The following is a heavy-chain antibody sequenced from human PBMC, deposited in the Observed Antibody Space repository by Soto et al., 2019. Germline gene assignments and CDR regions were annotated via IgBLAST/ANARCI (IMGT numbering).Heavy chain of an antibody. Sequence: EVPLVESGGGLIQPGGSLRLSCAASGLSVNDNYMAWVRQAPGKGLEWVSIIYTGVTTYYADAAKGRFTISRDISKNTLFLQMNSLRVDDTAVYYCARVRAAKDYFYPMDVWGQGTTVTVSS. J-gene: IGHJ6*02. CDR3: ARVRAAKDYFYPMDV. V-gene: IGHV3-53*01. CDR1: GLSVNDNY. CDR2: IYTGVTT. D-gene: IGHD2-15*01.